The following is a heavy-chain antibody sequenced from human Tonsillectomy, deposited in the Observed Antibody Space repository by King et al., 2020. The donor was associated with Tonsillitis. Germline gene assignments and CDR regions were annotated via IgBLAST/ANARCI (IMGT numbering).Heavy chain of an antibody. V-gene: IGHV4-61*01. CDR3: ARDRSYYDSSAYYDVFDI. D-gene: IGHD3-22*01. J-gene: IGHJ3*02. Sequence: SGTYYWSWIRQPPGKGLDWIGYISYRGSTNYNPSLKSRVTISIDTSKNQFSLRLSSVTAADTAVYYCARDRSYYDSSAYYDVFDIWGPGTMVTVSS. CDR1: SGTYY. CDR2: ISYRGST.